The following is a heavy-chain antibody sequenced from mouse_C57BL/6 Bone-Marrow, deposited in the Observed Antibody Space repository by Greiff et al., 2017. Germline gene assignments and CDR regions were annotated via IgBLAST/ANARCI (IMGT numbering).Heavy chain of an antibody. J-gene: IGHJ3*01. D-gene: IGHD4-1*01. CDR1: GFTFSDYY. CDR3: ARHDWDGTY. V-gene: IGHV5-12*01. CDR2: ISNGGGST. Sequence: EVKVEESGGGLVQPGGSLKLSCAASGFTFSDYYLYWVRQTPEKRLEWVAYISNGGGSTYYPDTVKGRFPSSRDNAKKTLYLQMSRLKSEDTAMYYCARHDWDGTYWGQGTLVTVSA.